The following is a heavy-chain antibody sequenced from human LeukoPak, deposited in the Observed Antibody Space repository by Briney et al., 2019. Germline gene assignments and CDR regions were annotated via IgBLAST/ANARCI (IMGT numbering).Heavy chain of an antibody. CDR2: ILDSGNST. CDR3: AKLGANALHNYYVGV. V-gene: IGHV3-23*01. J-gene: IGHJ6*03. Sequence: GGSLRLSCAASGFTFSSYAMSWVRQAPGKGLEWVSGILDSGNSTYYANSVKGRFTISRDNSNNTLYLQMNTLRAEDTAVYYCAKLGANALHNYYVGVWGKGTTVAVSS. CDR1: GFTFSSYA. D-gene: IGHD3-16*01.